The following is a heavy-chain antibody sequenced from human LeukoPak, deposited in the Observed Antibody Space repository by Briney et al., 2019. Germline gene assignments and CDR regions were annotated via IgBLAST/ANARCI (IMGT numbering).Heavy chain of an antibody. CDR3: ARDRRREQLHAFDV. J-gene: IGHJ3*01. D-gene: IGHD1/OR15-1a*01. CDR2: IHYSEHT. V-gene: IGHV4-59*01. CDR1: GGSITSYF. Sequence: SETLSLTCTVSGGSITSYFWSWIRQPPGKGLEWIAYIHYSEHTNYNPSLKSRVTISVDTSKNQVSLMLSSVTAADTAVYYCARDRRREQLHAFDVWGQGTMVTVSS.